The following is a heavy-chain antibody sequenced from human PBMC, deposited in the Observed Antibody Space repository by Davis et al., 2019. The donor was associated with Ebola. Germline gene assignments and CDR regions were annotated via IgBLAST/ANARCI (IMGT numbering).Heavy chain of an antibody. V-gene: IGHV4-39*01. CDR2: IYYSGST. Sequence: SETLSLTCTVSGGSISSSNYYWVWIRQPPGKGLEWIGSIYYSGSTNYNPSLKSRVTISVDTSKNQFSLKLSSVTAADTAVYYCARHPLSTVTKNFDYWGQGTLVTVSS. CDR3: ARHPLSTVTKNFDY. CDR1: GGSISSSNYY. J-gene: IGHJ4*02. D-gene: IGHD4-17*01.